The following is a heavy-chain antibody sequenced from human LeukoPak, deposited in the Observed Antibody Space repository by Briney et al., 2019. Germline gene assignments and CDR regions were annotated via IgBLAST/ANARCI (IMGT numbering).Heavy chain of an antibody. Sequence: PGGSLRLSCKVSGFTFSDHYMSWIRQAPGKRLEWVSYISSGSTYTNYADSVEGRFTISRDNAKNSLYLQMNSLRAEDTAVYYCARGDYGGDYFDYWGQGTLVTVSS. V-gene: IGHV3-11*05. J-gene: IGHJ4*02. D-gene: IGHD4-23*01. CDR3: ARGDYGGDYFDY. CDR1: GFTFSDHY. CDR2: ISSGSTYT.